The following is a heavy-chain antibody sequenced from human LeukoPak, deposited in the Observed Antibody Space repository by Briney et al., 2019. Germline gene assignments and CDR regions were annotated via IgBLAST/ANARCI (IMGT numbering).Heavy chain of an antibody. Sequence: VASVKVSCKASGYTFTSYGISWVRQAPGQGLEWMGWISAYNGNTNYAQKLQGRVTMTTDTSTSTACMELRSLRSDDTAVYYCARDFWEPDNAFDIWGQGTMVTVSS. CDR2: ISAYNGNT. V-gene: IGHV1-18*01. CDR1: GYTFTSYG. D-gene: IGHD1-14*01. CDR3: ARDFWEPDNAFDI. J-gene: IGHJ3*02.